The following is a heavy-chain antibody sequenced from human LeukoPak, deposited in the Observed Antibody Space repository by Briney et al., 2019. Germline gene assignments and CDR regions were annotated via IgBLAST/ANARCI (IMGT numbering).Heavy chain of an antibody. CDR3: ARDLGNTGWYTFDY. CDR1: GDSVSSINGA. J-gene: IGHJ4*02. CDR2: TYYWSKWYN. V-gene: IGHV6-1*01. D-gene: IGHD6-19*01. Sequence: SQTLSLTCAISGDSVSSINGAWNWISQSPSRGLEWLGRTYYWSKWYNDYVESMKGRITISPDTSKNQFSLHLESVTPEDTAVYYCARDLGNTGWYTFDYWGQGTQVTVSS.